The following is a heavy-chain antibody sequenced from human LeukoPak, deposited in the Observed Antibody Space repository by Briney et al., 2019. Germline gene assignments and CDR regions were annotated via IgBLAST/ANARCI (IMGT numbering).Heavy chain of an antibody. CDR3: ARHGDDYGDNYTGGY. V-gene: IGHV3-11*03. Sequence: GGSLRLSCAASGFTFSDYYMSWIRQAPGKGLEWVSYISSSSSYTNYADSVKGRFTISRDNAKNSLYLQMNSLRAEDTAVYYCARHGDDYGDNYTGGYWSQGTLVTVSS. J-gene: IGHJ4*02. CDR1: GFTFSDYY. CDR2: ISSSSSYT. D-gene: IGHD4-17*01.